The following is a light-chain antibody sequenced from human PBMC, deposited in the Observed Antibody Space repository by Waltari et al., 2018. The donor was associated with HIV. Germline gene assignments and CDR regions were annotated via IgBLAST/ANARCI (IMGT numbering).Light chain of an antibody. J-gene: IGKJ1*01. V-gene: IGKV1-5*03. CDR2: EGS. CDR3: LQYDNLWT. CDR1: QSIRNY. Sequence: DIEVTQPPSPLTASVGDTVSLTCRASQSIRNYLAWYQQKPGRAPQLLISEGSSFESGVPSRFSGSGSGTVFTLTISSLQPDDFATYYCLQYDNLWTFGQGTKVE.